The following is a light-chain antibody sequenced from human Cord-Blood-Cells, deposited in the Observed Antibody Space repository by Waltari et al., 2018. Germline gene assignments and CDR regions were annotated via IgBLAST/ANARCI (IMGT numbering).Light chain of an antibody. Sequence: QSALTQPASVSGSPGQSITLSFTGTSSDVGSYKLVSCDQQHPGKAPKLMIAAVSKRPSGVSNRFSGSKSGNTASLTSSGLQAEDEADYYCCSYAGSSTYVVFGGGTKLTVL. CDR1: SSDVGSYKL. V-gene: IGLV2-23*02. J-gene: IGLJ2*01. CDR3: CSYAGSSTYVV. CDR2: AVS.